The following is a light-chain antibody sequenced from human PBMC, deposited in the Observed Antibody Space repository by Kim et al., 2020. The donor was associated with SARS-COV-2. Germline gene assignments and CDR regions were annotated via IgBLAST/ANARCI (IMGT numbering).Light chain of an antibody. J-gene: IGLJ2*01. Sequence: SSELTQDPAVSVALGQTVRITCQGDSLRSYYASWYQQKPEQAPVLVIYGKNNRPSGILDRFSGSSSGNTASLTITGAQAEDEADYYCNSRDSSGNHAVFG. CDR2: GKN. V-gene: IGLV3-19*01. CDR3: NSRDSSGNHAV. CDR1: SLRSYY.